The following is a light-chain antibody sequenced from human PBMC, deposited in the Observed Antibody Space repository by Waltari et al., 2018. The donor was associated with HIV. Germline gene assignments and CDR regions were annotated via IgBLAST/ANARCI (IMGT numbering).Light chain of an antibody. V-gene: IGLV2-14*01. Sequence: QSALTQPASVSGSPGQSITISCTGTNSDLGAYNYVSWYQQHPGKAPKLLIYEVSNRPSGFSNRFSGSKSGTTASLTISGLQAEDEADYYCSSYTGTSTLYVFGPGTKVTVL. CDR2: EVS. J-gene: IGLJ1*01. CDR1: NSDLGAYNY. CDR3: SSYTGTSTLYV.